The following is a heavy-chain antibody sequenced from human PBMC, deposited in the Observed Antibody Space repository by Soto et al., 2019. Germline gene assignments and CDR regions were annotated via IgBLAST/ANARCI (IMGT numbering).Heavy chain of an antibody. CDR2: INNNGSTT. Sequence: EVQLVESGGGLVQPGGSLRLSCAASGFTFNTYWTHWVRQAPGKGLVWVSRINNNGSTTTYADSVKGRFTISRDNAKNTLYLQMNSLRAEDTAMYSCTRDGGGNFYYGMDVWGQGTTVTVSS. CDR3: TRDGGGNFYYGMDV. D-gene: IGHD2-15*01. CDR1: GFTFNTYW. V-gene: IGHV3-74*01. J-gene: IGHJ6*02.